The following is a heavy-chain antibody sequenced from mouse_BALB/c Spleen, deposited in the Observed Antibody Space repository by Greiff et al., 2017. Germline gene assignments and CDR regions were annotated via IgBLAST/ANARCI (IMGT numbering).Heavy chain of an antibody. CDR3: ARLDYYGLDY. CDR1: GFTFSSFG. J-gene: IGHJ2*01. CDR2: ISSGSSTI. V-gene: IGHV5-17*02. D-gene: IGHD1-2*01. Sequence: EVQLVESGGGLVQPGGSRKLSCAASGFTFSSFGMHWVRQAPEKGLEWVAYISSGSSTIYYADTVKGRFTISRDNPKNTLFLQMTSLRSEDTAMYYCARLDYYGLDYWGQGTTLTVSS.